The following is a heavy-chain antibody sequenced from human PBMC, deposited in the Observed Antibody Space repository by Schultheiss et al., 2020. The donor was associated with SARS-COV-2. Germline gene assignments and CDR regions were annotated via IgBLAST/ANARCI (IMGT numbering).Heavy chain of an antibody. CDR1: GFIVSSNH. Sequence: GGSLRLSCAASGFIVSSNHMSWVRQAPGKGLEWVSRINGDGTTTNYAGSVKGRFTISRDNARNTVSLQMNSLRAEDTGVYYCAIDTAWGQGTLVTVSS. D-gene: IGHD3-9*01. CDR2: INGDGTTT. CDR3: AIDTA. V-gene: IGHV3-74*01. J-gene: IGHJ5*02.